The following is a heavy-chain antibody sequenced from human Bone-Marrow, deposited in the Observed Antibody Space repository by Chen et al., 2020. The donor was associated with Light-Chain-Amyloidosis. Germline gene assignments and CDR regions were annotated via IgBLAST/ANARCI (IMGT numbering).Heavy chain of an antibody. J-gene: IGHJ5*02. Sequence: EVQLVESGGGLVQPGGSLRLSCSASGVTFGTYWMSWVRQAPGKGLEWVDKVKVDGSGKKDADSVKGRFTISRYNAKNSLYQETDSRSAEDPAVYDCTTGWQGAYDRWGRGPLVTVSS. D-gene: IGHD2-15*01. CDR3: TTGWQGAYDR. CDR2: VKVDGSGK. V-gene: IGHV3-7*05. CDR1: GVTFGTYW.